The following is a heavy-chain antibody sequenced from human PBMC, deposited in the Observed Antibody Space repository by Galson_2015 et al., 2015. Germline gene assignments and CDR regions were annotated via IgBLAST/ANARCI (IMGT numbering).Heavy chain of an antibody. CDR2: ISGSGGST. CDR3: ARDSDYYDSSGTEYFQH. V-gene: IGHV3-23*01. Sequence: SLRLSCAASGFTFSSYAMSWVRQAPGKGLEWVSAISGSGGSTYYADPVEGRFTISRDNSKNTLYLQMNSLRAEDTAVYYCARDSDYYDSSGTEYFQHWGQGTLVTVSS. D-gene: IGHD3-22*01. J-gene: IGHJ1*01. CDR1: GFTFSSYA.